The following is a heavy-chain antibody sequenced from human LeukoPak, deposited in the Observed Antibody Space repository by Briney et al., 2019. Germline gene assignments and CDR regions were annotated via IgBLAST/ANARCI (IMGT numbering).Heavy chain of an antibody. Sequence: PSETLSLTCTVSGGSMSSYYWSWIRQPPGKGLEWIAYIYYSGGTKYNPSLKSRVTMSVDTSKNQFSLKLSSVTAADTAVYYCARGRCTSTSCYAGDYGMDVWGQGTTVTVSS. CDR3: ARGRCTSTSCYAGDYGMDV. CDR2: IYYSGGT. D-gene: IGHD2-2*01. V-gene: IGHV4-59*01. CDR1: GGSMSSYY. J-gene: IGHJ6*02.